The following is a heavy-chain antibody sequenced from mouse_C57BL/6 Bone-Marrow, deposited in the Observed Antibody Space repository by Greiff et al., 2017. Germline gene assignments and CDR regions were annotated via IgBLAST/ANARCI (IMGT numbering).Heavy chain of an antibody. CDR2: IYPGDGDT. D-gene: IGHD1-1*01. Sequence: QVQLQQSGAELVKPGASVKISCKASGYAFSSYWMNWVKQRPGKGLAWIGQIYPGDGDTTYNGKFKGKATLTADKSSSTAYMQLSSLTSEDSAVYFCARNPRYYYGSSQYYFDYWGQGTTLTVSS. CDR3: ARNPRYYYGSSQYYFDY. V-gene: IGHV1-80*01. CDR1: GYAFSSYW. J-gene: IGHJ2*01.